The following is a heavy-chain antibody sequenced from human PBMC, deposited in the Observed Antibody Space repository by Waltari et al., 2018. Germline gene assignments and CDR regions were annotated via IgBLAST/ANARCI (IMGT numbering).Heavy chain of an antibody. D-gene: IGHD4-17*01. Sequence: EVQLVESGGGLIQPGGSLRLSCAAPGFTVSGNYMSWVRQAPGKGLQWVSIIYTGDNAYYADSVKGRFTISRDNSKNTLNLQMNSLRAADTAMYYCVSRSPTVTNIEYWGQGTLVTVSS. CDR1: GFTVSGNY. V-gene: IGHV3-53*01. CDR3: VSRSPTVTNIEY. J-gene: IGHJ4*02. CDR2: IYTGDNA.